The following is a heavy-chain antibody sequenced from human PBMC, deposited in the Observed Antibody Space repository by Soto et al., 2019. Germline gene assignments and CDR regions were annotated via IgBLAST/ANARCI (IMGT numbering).Heavy chain of an antibody. J-gene: IGHJ5*02. V-gene: IGHV1-18*01. Sequence: ASVKVSCKASGYTFTSYGISWVRQAPGQGREWMGWISAYNGNTNYAQKLQGRVTMTTDTSTSTAYMELRSLRSDDTAVYYCARISTYYYDSSGYWNWFDPWGQGTLVTVSS. CDR1: GYTFTSYG. CDR3: ARISTYYYDSSGYWNWFDP. CDR2: ISAYNGNT. D-gene: IGHD3-22*01.